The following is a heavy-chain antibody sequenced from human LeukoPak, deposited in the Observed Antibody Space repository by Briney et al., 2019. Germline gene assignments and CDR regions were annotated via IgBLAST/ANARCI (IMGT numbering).Heavy chain of an antibody. V-gene: IGHV4-38-2*02. CDR3: ARDIVVVVAATQYNWFDP. J-gene: IGHJ5*02. Sequence: PSETLSLTCIVSGYSISSGYYWGWIRQPPGKGLEWIGSIYHSGSTYYNPSLKSRVTISVDTSKNQFSLKLSSVTAADTAVYYCARDIVVVVAATQYNWFDPWGQGTLVTVSS. CDR1: GYSISSGYY. CDR2: IYHSGST. D-gene: IGHD2-15*01.